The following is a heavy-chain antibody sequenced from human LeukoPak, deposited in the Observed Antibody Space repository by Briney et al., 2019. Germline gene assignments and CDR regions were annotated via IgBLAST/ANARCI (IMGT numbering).Heavy chain of an antibody. CDR3: ARRAGGYSHPYDY. D-gene: IGHD4-23*01. Sequence: GGSLRLSCAASGFTFSSYAMHWVRQAPGKGLEWVAVISYDGSNKYYADSVKGRFTISRDNSKNTLYLQMNSLRAEDTAVYYCARRAGGYSHPYDYWGQGVLVTVSS. V-gene: IGHV3-30*04. J-gene: IGHJ4*02. CDR2: ISYDGSNK. CDR1: GFTFSSYA.